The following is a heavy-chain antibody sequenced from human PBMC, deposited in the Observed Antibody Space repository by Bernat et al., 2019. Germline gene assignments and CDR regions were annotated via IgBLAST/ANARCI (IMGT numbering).Heavy chain of an antibody. J-gene: IGHJ4*02. CDR2: ISYDGSNK. CDR3: ATHMEYGDEPPFDY. D-gene: IGHD4-17*01. V-gene: IGHV3-30*03. CDR1: GFTFSSYG. Sequence: QVQLVESGGGVVQPGRSLRLSCAASGFTFSSYGMHWVRQAPGKGLEWVAVISYDGSNKYYADSVKGRFTISRDNSKNTLYLQMNSLRAEDTAVYYCATHMEYGDEPPFDYWGQGTLVTVSS.